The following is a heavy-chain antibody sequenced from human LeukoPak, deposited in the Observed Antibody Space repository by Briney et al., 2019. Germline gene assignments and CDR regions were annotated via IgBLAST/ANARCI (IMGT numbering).Heavy chain of an antibody. CDR1: GGSISSSSYY. D-gene: IGHD3-22*01. CDR3: ARLGSGYPYYYYYMDV. J-gene: IGHJ6*03. CDR2: IYYSGST. V-gene: IGHV4-39*01. Sequence: SETLSLTCTVSGGSISSSSYYWGWIRQPPGKGLEWIGSIYYSGSTYYNPSLKSRVTISVDTSKNQFSLKLSSVTAADTAVYYCARLGSGYPYYYYYMDVWGKGTTVTVSS.